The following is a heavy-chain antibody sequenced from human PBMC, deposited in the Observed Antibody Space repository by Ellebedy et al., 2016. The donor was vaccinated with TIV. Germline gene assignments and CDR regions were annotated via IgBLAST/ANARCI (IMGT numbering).Heavy chain of an antibody. Sequence: GESLKISCAASGFTVGSNYMSWVRQAPGKELEWVSVIYSGGATSYADSVKGRFTISRDNSKNTLYLQMNSLRVEDTAVYYCARKYIYGFDWGQGTLVTVSS. CDR3: ARKYIYGFD. V-gene: IGHV3-66*01. D-gene: IGHD5-18*01. J-gene: IGHJ4*02. CDR2: IYSGGAT. CDR1: GFTVGSNY.